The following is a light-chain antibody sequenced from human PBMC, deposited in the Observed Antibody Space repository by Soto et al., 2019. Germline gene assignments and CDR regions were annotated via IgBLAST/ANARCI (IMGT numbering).Light chain of an antibody. CDR2: EVT. V-gene: IGLV2-8*01. J-gene: IGLJ1*01. CDR3: CSYAGSYTYV. Sequence: QSVLAQPPSASGSPGQSVTISCTGTSSDVGDNYVSWYQQHLGKAPKLIIYEVTLRPSGVPDRFSGSKSGNTASLTISGLQAEDEADYYCCSYAGSYTYVFGTGTKVTVL. CDR1: SSDVGDNY.